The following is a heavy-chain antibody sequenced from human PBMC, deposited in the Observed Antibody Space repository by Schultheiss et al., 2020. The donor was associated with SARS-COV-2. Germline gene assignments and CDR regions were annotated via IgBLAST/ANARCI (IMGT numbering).Heavy chain of an antibody. J-gene: IGHJ6*02. CDR3: ARGLGIAAAQIYYYYGMDV. V-gene: IGHV3-48*04. D-gene: IGHD6-13*01. CDR2: ISSSSSTI. CDR1: GFTFSFYT. Sequence: GGSLRLSCAASGFTFSFYTINWVRQAPGKGLEWVSYISSSSSTIYYADSVKGRFTISRDNAKNSLYLQMNSLRAEDTAVYYCARGLGIAAAQIYYYYGMDVWGQGTTVTVSS.